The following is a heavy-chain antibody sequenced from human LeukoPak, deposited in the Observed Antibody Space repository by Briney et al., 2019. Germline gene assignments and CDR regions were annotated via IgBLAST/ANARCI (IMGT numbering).Heavy chain of an antibody. CDR1: GGSISSYY. Sequence: SETLSLTCTVPGGSISSYYWSWIRQPPGKGLEWIGYIYYSGSTNYNPSLKSRVTISVDTSKNQFSLKLSSVTAADTAVYYCARAAPIRGYFDYWGQGTLVTVSS. V-gene: IGHV4-59*01. J-gene: IGHJ4*02. CDR3: ARAAPIRGYFDY. CDR2: IYYSGST. D-gene: IGHD1-26*01.